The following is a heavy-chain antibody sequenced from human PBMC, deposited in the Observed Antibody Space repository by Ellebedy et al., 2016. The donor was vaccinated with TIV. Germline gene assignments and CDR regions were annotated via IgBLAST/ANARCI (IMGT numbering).Heavy chain of an antibody. CDR2: TKEDGSLK. CDR3: ARVGGEYYYYYYYMDV. CDR1: GFTFSGDW. V-gene: IGHV3-7*01. Sequence: GESLKISCAASGFTFSGDWMSWVRQAAGRGLEWVANTKEDGSLKYYADSVKGRFTISRDNTKYSVSVSLQMNSLRAEDTGVYYCARVGGEYYYYYYYMDVWGKGTTVTVSS. J-gene: IGHJ6*03. D-gene: IGHD4-23*01.